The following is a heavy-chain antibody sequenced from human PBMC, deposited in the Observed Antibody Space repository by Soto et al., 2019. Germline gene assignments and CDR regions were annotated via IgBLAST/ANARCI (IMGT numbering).Heavy chain of an antibody. J-gene: IGHJ4*02. CDR2: INIGGSAT. CDR3: VRRTNAWYGIDY. CDR1: GFTFSNYW. Sequence: PGGSLRLSCATSGFTFSNYWMHWVRLPPGKGLLWVSRINIGGSATNYAGSVEGRFTVSRDDAKNTLYLQMNSLGDDDTAVYYCVRRTNAWYGIDYWGQGAPVTVSS. D-gene: IGHD6-13*01. V-gene: IGHV3-74*01.